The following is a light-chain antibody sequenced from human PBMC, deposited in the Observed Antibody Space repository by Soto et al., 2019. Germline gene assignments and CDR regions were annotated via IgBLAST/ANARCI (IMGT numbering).Light chain of an antibody. V-gene: IGKV3-15*01. CDR1: QSINSN. Sequence: ETVMTQSPATLSVSPGERVTLSCRASQSINSNLAWYQQRPGQAPRVLIYDASTRATAVPARFSGSGSGTDFILPTSALQSEVFAFYYCKQYNTWPPDYILGQGRKLDIK. CDR2: DAS. J-gene: IGKJ2*01. CDR3: KQYNTWPPDYI.